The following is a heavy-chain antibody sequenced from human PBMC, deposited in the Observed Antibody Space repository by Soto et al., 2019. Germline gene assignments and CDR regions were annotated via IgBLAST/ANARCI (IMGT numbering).Heavy chain of an antibody. D-gene: IGHD6-6*01. V-gene: IGHV4-4*02. J-gene: IGHJ4*02. CDR2: IYHSGST. CDR3: AKDVGVAARPVDY. Sequence: SETLSLTCAVSGGSISSSNRWSRVRQPPGKGLEWIGEIYHSGSTNYNPSLKSRVTISVDKSKNQFSLKLSSVTPADTAVYYCAKDVGVAARPVDYWGQGTLVTLSS. CDR1: GGSISSSNR.